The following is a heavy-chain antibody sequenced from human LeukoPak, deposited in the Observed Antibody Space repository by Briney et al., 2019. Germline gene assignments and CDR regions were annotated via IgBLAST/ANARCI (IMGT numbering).Heavy chain of an antibody. J-gene: IGHJ1*01. CDR1: GYTFTNYW. Sequence: GESLKISCKGGGYTFTNYWIVWVRQVPGKGLEWMGGIYPDDSETRYSPSFQGQVTISADKSISTAYLQWSSLKASDTAMYYCARTDYSSGWSPLQHWGQGTLVTVSS. D-gene: IGHD6-19*01. V-gene: IGHV5-51*01. CDR2: IYPDDSET. CDR3: ARTDYSSGWSPLQH.